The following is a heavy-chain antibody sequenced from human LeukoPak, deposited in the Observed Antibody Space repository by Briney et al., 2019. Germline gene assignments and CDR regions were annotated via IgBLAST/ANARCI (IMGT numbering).Heavy chain of an antibody. CDR2: INPNTGGT. V-gene: IGHV1-2*02. J-gene: IGHJ4*02. CDR3: ARVGYCSRGVCYNYDY. Sequence: ASVKVFCKASGYSCTGNYMHLVRQAPGQGFEWMGWINPNTGGTNYAQKFKGRVLMTRDTSISTAYLELSSLKSDDTAVYYCARVGYCSRGVCYNYDYWGQGTQVTVSS. D-gene: IGHD2-8*01. CDR1: GYSCTGNY.